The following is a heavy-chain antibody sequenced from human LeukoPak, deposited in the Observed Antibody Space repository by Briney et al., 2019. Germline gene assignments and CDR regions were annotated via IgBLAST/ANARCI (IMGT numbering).Heavy chain of an antibody. CDR1: GGDITTSIRSIGSYY. CDR2: IYDSGSA. CDR3: ARAPYYYDSDGYWSKPRYFDY. J-gene: IGHJ4*02. Sequence: SETLSLTCSVSGGDITTSIRSIGSYYWSWLRQPPGKGLEWISYIYDSGSANYNPSLKSRVTISVDMPKNHFSLKLTSVTAADTAIYYCARAPYYYDSDGYWSKPRYFDYWGQGIPVTVSS. D-gene: IGHD3-22*01. V-gene: IGHV4-61*03.